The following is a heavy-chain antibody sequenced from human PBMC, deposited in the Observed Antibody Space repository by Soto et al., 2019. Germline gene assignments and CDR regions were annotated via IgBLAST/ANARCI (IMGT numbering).Heavy chain of an antibody. CDR1: GGTFSSYT. J-gene: IGHJ6*02. CDR3: ASRSGAFYGMDV. Sequence: QVQLVQSGAEVKKPGSSVKVSCKASGGTFSSYTISWVRQAPGQGLEWMGRIIPILGIANYAQKFQGRVTITADKSTSTAYMELSSLRSEDTAVYYCASRSGAFYGMDVWGHGTTVTVSS. CDR2: IIPILGIA. V-gene: IGHV1-69*02.